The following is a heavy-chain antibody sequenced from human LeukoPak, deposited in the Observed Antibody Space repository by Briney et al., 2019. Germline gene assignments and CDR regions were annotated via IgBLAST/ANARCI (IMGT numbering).Heavy chain of an antibody. V-gene: IGHV3-66*01. D-gene: IGHD3-22*01. CDR1: GFSVSSNY. CDR3: ARERDSSGSFKNDY. Sequence: GGSLRLSCAASGFSVSSNYISWVRQAPGKGLEWVSVINTGGTTYYADSVKGRFTISRDNSKNTVDLQMNSLRAEDTAVYYCARERDSSGSFKNDYWGQGTLVTVSS. J-gene: IGHJ4*02. CDR2: INTGGTT.